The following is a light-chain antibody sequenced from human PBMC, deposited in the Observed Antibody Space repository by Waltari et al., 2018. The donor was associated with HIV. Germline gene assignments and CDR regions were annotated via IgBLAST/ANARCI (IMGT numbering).Light chain of an antibody. V-gene: IGLV3-1*01. J-gene: IGLJ2*01. CDR1: KLGDRF. CDR2: EVT. CDR3: QVWDTNTVV. Sequence: SYDLTQAPSVSVSPGQTANITCSGDKLGDRFVSWYVQKTGQSPVLVMYEVTTRPSGRPDRFSGSTAGDTAALSIGGTLATDEGEYFCQVWDTNTVVVGGGTRLTVL.